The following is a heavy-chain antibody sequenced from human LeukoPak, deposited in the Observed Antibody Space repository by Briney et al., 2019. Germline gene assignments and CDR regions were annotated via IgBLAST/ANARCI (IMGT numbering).Heavy chain of an antibody. J-gene: IGHJ4*02. CDR1: GYTFTGYY. Sequence: GASVKVSCKASGYTFTGYYMHWVRQAPGQGLEWMGWINPNSGGTNYAQKFEARVTMNRDTSISTAYMELSRLRFDDTAVYYCARSPDILTGEKFDYWGQGTLDTVSS. V-gene: IGHV1-2*02. CDR3: ARSPDILTGEKFDY. CDR2: INPNSGGT. D-gene: IGHD3-9*01.